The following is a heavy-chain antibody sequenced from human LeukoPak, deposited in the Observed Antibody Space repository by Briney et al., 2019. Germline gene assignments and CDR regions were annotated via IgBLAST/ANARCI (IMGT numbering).Heavy chain of an antibody. J-gene: IGHJ4*02. D-gene: IGHD6-6*01. Sequence: ASVKVSCKASGYTFTSYGISWVRQAPGQGLEWMGRIIPILGIANYAQKFQGRVTIIADKSTRTAHMELSRLRSEDTAVYYCASTYSSSSAHPFDYWGQGTLVTVSS. CDR3: ASTYSSSSAHPFDY. CDR1: GYTFTSYG. CDR2: IIPILGIA. V-gene: IGHV1-69*04.